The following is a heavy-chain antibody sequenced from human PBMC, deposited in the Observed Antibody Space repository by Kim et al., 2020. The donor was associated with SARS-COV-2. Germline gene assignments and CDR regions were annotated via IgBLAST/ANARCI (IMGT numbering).Heavy chain of an antibody. V-gene: IGHV3-48*02. D-gene: IGHD6-19*01. CDR2: I. Sequence: IHYAASVKGRLTISRDNDKDSIYLQMSNLRDEDTAVYYCARRDGGWFHFWDQGTLVTVSS. J-gene: IGHJ4*02. CDR3: ARRDGGWFHF.